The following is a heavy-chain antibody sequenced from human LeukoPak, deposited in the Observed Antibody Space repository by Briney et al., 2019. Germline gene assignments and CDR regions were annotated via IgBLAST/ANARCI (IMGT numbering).Heavy chain of an antibody. J-gene: IGHJ6*03. D-gene: IGHD5-18*01. CDR1: GYTFTDFG. Sequence: ASVKVSCKTSGYTFTDFGINWVRQAPGQGLEWMGRFTTYNGNTNYAQKFQGRVTMTTDTSTTTAYLEVTSLRSDDTAVYYCARTTEGGYSYGYFYYYYMDVWGKGTTVTISS. V-gene: IGHV1-18*01. CDR2: FTTYNGNT. CDR3: ARTTEGGYSYGYFYYYYMDV.